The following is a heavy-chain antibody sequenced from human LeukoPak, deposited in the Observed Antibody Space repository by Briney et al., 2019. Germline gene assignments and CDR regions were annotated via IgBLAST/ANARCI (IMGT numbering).Heavy chain of an antibody. Sequence: GASVKVSCKASGYTFTSYYMHWARQAPGQGLEWMGIINPSGGSTSYAQKFQGRVTMTRDTSTSTVYMELSSLRSEDTAIYYCAKVRSGSSTWALRIFDNWGQGTLVTVSS. V-gene: IGHV1-46*01. CDR1: GYTFTSYY. J-gene: IGHJ4*02. CDR2: INPSGGST. D-gene: IGHD2-2*01. CDR3: AKVRSGSSTWALRIFDN.